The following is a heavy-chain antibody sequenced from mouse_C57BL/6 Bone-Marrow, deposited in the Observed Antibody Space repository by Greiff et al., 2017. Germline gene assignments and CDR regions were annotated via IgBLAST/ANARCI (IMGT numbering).Heavy chain of an antibody. J-gene: IGHJ1*03. CDR3: ALWGDYYGSLGYFDV. D-gene: IGHD1-1*01. CDR1: GFNIKDYY. Sequence: VQLQQSGAELVKPGASVKLSCTASGFNIKDYYMHWVKQRTEQGLEWIGRIDPEDGETKYAPKYKGKATITEYTSSNTAYLQLSSLTSEDTAVYYCALWGDYYGSLGYFDVWGTGTTVTVSS. CDR2: IDPEDGET. V-gene: IGHV14-2*01.